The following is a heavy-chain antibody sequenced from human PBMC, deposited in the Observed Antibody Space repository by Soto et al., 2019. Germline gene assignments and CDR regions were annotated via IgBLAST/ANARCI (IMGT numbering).Heavy chain of an antibody. J-gene: IGHJ4*02. CDR1: GQSFSGHS. CDR2: INESGST. D-gene: IGHD1-1*01. CDR3: ARGSGIVARPSELEAVNYDY. V-gene: IGHV4-34*01. Sequence: QVQLQQWGAGLVKPSETLSLSCAVYGQSFSGHSWAWIRQPPGKGLEWIGEINESGSTYYKPSLKSRITISTGTSKNHLSLTLSSVCAADRAAYLSARGSGIVARPSELEAVNYDYWGQGPLVNVSS.